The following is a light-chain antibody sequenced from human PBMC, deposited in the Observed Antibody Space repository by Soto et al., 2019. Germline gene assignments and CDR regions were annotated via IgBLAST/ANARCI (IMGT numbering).Light chain of an antibody. CDR1: SGHSSYA. CDR3: QTWGTDIVV. J-gene: IGLJ2*01. Sequence: QPVLTQSPSASASLGASVKLTCTLSSGHSSYAIAWHQQQPEKGPRYLMKLNSDGSHSKGDGIPDRFSGSSSGAERYLTISRLQSEDEADYYCQTWGTDIVVFGGGTQLTVL. CDR2: LNSDGSH. V-gene: IGLV4-69*01.